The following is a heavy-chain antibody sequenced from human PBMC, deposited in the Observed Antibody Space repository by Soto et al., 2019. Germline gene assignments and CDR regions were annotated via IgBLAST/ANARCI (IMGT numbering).Heavy chain of an antibody. Sequence: GGSLRLSCAASGFTFSSNSMSWVRQAPGKGLEWVSAISDSGDRIYYVDSVKGRFTISRDNSKNKLYLQMNSLRAEDTAVYYCAKEVGYSSGYDYFDYWGQGTLVTVSS. D-gene: IGHD6-19*01. CDR1: GFTFSSNS. CDR3: AKEVGYSSGYDYFDY. CDR2: ISDSGDRI. J-gene: IGHJ4*02. V-gene: IGHV3-23*01.